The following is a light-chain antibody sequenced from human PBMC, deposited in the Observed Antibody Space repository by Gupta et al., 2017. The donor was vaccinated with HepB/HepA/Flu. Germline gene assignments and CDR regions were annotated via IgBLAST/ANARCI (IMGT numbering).Light chain of an antibody. J-gene: IGLJ3*02. V-gene: IGLV2-11*01. CDR3: CSYAGSYPWV. CDR2: DVS. CDR1: SSDVGSQNY. Sequence: HSALTQPRSAPGSPGQSVTISCTGTSSDVGSQNYVSWYQQHPGKAPKLMIYDVSNRPSGVPDRFSGSKSGNTASRTISGLQNEDEADYYCCSYAGSYPWVFGGGTKLTVL.